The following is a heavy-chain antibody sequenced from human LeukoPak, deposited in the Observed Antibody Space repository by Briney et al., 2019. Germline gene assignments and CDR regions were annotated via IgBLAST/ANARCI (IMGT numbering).Heavy chain of an antibody. D-gene: IGHD1-1*01. J-gene: IGHJ6*02. CDR3: AKCGYWNDALYYYGMDV. CDR1: GFTFSSYA. V-gene: IGHV3-23*01. Sequence: GGSLRLSCAASGFTFSSYAMSWVRQAPGKGLEWGSGISNSGISTYYADPVRGRFTISRDISKDTLFLQMNSLRAEDTAVYYCAKCGYWNDALYYYGMDVWGQGTTVTVSS. CDR2: ISNSGIST.